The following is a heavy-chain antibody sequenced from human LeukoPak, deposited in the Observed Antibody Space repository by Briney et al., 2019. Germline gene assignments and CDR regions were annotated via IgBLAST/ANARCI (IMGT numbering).Heavy chain of an antibody. D-gene: IGHD6-19*01. CDR1: DSTFSGYW. V-gene: IGHV3-7*03. CDR2: INADGRDT. Sequence: GGSLRLSCAASDSTFSGYWMNWVRQAPGKGLEWVANINADGRDTYYVNSVRGRFTISRDNSKNTLYLQMSSLRAEDTAVYYCAKVFQSSGWLLPYDPWGQGTLVTVSS. CDR3: AKVFQSSGWLLPYDP. J-gene: IGHJ5*02.